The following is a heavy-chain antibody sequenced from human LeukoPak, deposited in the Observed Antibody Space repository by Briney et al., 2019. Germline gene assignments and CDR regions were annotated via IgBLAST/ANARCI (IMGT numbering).Heavy chain of an antibody. CDR3: ARGGSGSS. V-gene: IGHV3-74*01. J-gene: IGHJ5*02. CDR1: GFTFSTYW. D-gene: IGHD3-10*01. CDR2: INTDGSYT. Sequence: PGGSLRLSCAASGFTFSTYWMHWVRQAPGKGLLWVSHINTDGSYTIYADSVKGRFTISRDNAKNKLYLQMNSLRAEDTAVYFCARGGSGSSWGQGTLVTVSS.